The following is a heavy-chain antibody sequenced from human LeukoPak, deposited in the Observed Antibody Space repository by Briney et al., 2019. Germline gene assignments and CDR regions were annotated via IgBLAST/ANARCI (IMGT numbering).Heavy chain of an antibody. V-gene: IGHV3-21*01. D-gene: IGHD3-22*01. Sequence: PGGSLRLSCAASGFTVSSNYMSWVRQAPGKGLEWVSSISSSSSYIYYADSVKGRFTISRDNAKNSLYLQMNSLRAEDTAVYYCARDALIGPPFYDSSGYYYAHDAFDIWGQGTMVTVSS. CDR1: GFTVSSNY. CDR3: ARDALIGPPFYDSSGYYYAHDAFDI. J-gene: IGHJ3*02. CDR2: ISSSSSYI.